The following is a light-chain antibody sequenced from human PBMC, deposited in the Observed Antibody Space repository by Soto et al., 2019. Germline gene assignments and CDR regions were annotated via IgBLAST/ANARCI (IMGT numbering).Light chain of an antibody. V-gene: IGKV3-11*01. Sequence: DIVMTQSPATLSVSPGEGATVSCRASQSVSSHLAWYQQKPGQAPRLLIYDASNRATGIPARFSGSGSGTDFTLTISSLEPEDFATYYCQQANSFPLTFGGGTKVDIK. CDR3: QQANSFPLT. CDR2: DAS. J-gene: IGKJ4*01. CDR1: QSVSSH.